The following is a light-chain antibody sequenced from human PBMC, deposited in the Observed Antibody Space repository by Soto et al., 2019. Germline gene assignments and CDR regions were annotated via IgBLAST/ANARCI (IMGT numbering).Light chain of an antibody. V-gene: IGKV1-39*01. CDR1: QSISSY. J-gene: IGKJ1*01. Sequence: DIQMTQSPSSLSASVGDRVTITCRASQSISSYLNWYQQKPGKAPKLLIYAASSFQSGVPSRFSGSGSWTDFTRTISSLQPEDFATYYCQQSYSTPPTFGQGTKVEIK. CDR3: QQSYSTPPT. CDR2: AAS.